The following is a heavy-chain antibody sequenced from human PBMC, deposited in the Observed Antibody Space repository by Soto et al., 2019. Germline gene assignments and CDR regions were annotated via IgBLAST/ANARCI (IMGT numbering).Heavy chain of an antibody. CDR2: VRSGADNYAT. J-gene: IGHJ4*02. CDR1: QFTFSGSY. CDR3: AIRDY. Sequence: PGGSLRLSCAASQFTFSGSYVHWVRQASGRGLQWVGHVRSGADNYATAYAASVNGRFTISRDDSKNTAYLQMNSLKPEDTAVYYCAIRDYWGQGTLVTVSS. V-gene: IGHV3-73*01.